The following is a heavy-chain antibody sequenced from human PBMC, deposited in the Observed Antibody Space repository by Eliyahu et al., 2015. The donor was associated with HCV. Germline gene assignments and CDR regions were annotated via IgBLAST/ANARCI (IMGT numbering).Heavy chain of an antibody. CDR3: ARDRHVEYSSSNWFEP. Sequence: EVQLVESGGGLVKPGGSLRLSCAASGFTFTNYYMNWVPQAPGKGLEWVSSISSSGRYIYYADSVKGRFTVSRDNAKNSLYLQMNSLRAEDTAVYYCARDRHVEYSSSNWFEPWGQGTLVTVSS. CDR1: GFTFTNYY. CDR2: ISSSGRYI. D-gene: IGHD6-19*01. J-gene: IGHJ5*02. V-gene: IGHV3-21*01.